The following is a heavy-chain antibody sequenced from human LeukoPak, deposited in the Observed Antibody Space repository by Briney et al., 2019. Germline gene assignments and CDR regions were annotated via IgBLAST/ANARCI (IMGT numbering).Heavy chain of an antibody. J-gene: IGHJ5*02. Sequence: ASVKVSCKASGYIFSSYGISWVRQAPGQGLEWMGWVSAYNENTNYAQKIQGRVTMTTDTSSNTAYMELRSLRSDDTAVYYCARDVGITVADSFDPWGQGTLVTVSS. CDR3: ARDVGITVADSFDP. V-gene: IGHV1-18*01. CDR1: GYIFSSYG. CDR2: VSAYNENT. D-gene: IGHD6-13*01.